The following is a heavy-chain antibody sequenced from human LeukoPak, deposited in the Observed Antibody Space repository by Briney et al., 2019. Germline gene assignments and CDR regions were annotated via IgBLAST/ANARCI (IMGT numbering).Heavy chain of an antibody. J-gene: IGHJ4*02. CDR1: GFTFSRYG. D-gene: IGHD6-13*01. Sequence: SGGSLRLSCAASGFTFSRYGMHWVRQAPGKGLEWVAFIRYDESNKFYADSVKGRFTVSRDNSKNTLYLQMNSLRADDTAVYYCAPPPQQQLAPEWGQGTLVTVSS. CDR3: APPPQQQLAPE. CDR2: IRYDESNK. V-gene: IGHV3-30*02.